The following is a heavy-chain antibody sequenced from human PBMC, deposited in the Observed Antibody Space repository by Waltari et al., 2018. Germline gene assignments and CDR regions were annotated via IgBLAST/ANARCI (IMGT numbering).Heavy chain of an antibody. V-gene: IGHV1-8*03. D-gene: IGHD6-6*01. Sequence: QVQLVQSGAEVKKPGASVKVSCKASGYTFTSYDINWVRQATGQGIEWCGCMKPNSVTTGYAPKFQGRVTIPRNTYISTAYMGLSRLRSEDTAVYYCARWSSSSGHGYWGQGTLVTVSS. J-gene: IGHJ4*02. CDR2: MKPNSVTT. CDR1: GYTFTSYD. CDR3: ARWSSSSGHGY.